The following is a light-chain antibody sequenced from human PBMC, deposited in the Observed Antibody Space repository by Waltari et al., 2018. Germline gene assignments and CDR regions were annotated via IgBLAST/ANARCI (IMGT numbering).Light chain of an antibody. CDR1: QIVSSSF. CDR2: AAS. J-gene: IGKJ1*01. Sequence: ENVLTQSPGTLSLSPGERATLSCRASQIVSSSFLAWYQLKPGQVPRRLIYAASTRATGIPDRFSGSGSGTGFTLSINRLEPEDSAVYYCQQYGDSPPTFGQGTKVEI. CDR3: QQYGDSPPT. V-gene: IGKV3-20*01.